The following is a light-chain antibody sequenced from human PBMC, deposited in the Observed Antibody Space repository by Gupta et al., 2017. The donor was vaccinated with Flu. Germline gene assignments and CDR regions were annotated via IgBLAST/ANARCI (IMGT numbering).Light chain of an antibody. CDR1: QSISSY. CDR2: GAS. V-gene: IGKV1-39*01. Sequence: DIQMTQSPSSLSASAGDRVTITCRASQSISSYLNWYQQKPGKAPKILIYGASGLQSGVPSRFSGSGSGTEFTLTVSSLQPEDFATYYCQQSDSTPPTFGQGTKLEIK. J-gene: IGKJ2*01. CDR3: QQSDSTPPT.